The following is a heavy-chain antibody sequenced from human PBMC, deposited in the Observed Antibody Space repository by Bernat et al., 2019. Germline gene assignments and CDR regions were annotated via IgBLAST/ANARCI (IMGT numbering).Heavy chain of an antibody. CDR3: ARLGSSWSTDY. CDR1: GFTFSNYG. CDR2: IWYDGSNK. J-gene: IGHJ4*02. V-gene: IGHV3-33*01. Sequence: QVQLVASGGGVVQPGRSLRLSCAASGFTFSNYGMHWVRQAPGKGLEWVAVIWYDGSNKYYADSVKGRFTISRDNSKNTLYLQMNSLRAEDTAVYSCARLGSSWSTDYWGQGTLVTVSS. D-gene: IGHD6-13*01.